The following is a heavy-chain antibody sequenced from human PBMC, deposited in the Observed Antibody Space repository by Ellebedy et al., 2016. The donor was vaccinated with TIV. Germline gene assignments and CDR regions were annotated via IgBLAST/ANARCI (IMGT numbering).Heavy chain of an antibody. V-gene: IGHV3-11*04. D-gene: IGHD5-12*01. J-gene: IGHJ6*02. CDR2: ISSSGSTI. CDR1: GFSFSDYY. CDR3: ARDSVPNGGYTSGMAV. Sequence: GESLKISCAASGFSFSDYYMAWIRQAPGKGLEWLSYISSSGSTIYYADSVEGRFTVSRDNAKNSLYLQMNSLRAEDTAVYYCARDSVPNGGYTSGMAVWGQGTTVTVSS.